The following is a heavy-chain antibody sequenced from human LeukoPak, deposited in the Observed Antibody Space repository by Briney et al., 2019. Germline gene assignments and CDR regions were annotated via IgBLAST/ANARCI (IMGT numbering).Heavy chain of an antibody. CDR1: GGSVSGGTYF. Sequence: SETLSLTCTVSGGSVSGGTYFWSWIRQPPGKGLEWIGYIYYSGSTNYNPSLKSRVTISVDTSKNQFSLKLSSVTAADTAVYYCARSAAAGVFDYWGQGTLVTVSS. CDR2: IYYSGST. D-gene: IGHD6-13*01. V-gene: IGHV4-61*01. J-gene: IGHJ4*02. CDR3: ARSAAAGVFDY.